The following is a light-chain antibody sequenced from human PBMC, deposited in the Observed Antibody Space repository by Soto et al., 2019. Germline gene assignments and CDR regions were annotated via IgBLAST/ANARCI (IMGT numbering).Light chain of an antibody. J-gene: IGKJ2*01. Sequence: EIVLTQSPAPLSLSPGERATLSCRASQSVSSYLAWYQQKPGQAPRLLIYDASNRATGIPARFSGSGSGTDFTLTISSLEPDDFAVYYCQQRSNWQITFGQGTKLEIK. CDR2: DAS. V-gene: IGKV3-11*01. CDR3: QQRSNWQIT. CDR1: QSVSSY.